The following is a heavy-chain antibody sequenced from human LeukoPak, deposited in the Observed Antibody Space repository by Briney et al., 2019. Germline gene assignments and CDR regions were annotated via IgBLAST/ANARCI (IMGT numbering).Heavy chain of an antibody. CDR3: ARGGIRVSGIDEFDY. D-gene: IGHD6-19*01. V-gene: IGHV3-13*01. CDR2: IGIRGDT. CDR1: GFTFTNYD. J-gene: IGHJ4*02. Sequence: HPGGSLRLSCAASGFTFTNYDMHWVRQATGKGLEWVSAIGIRGDTYYSGSVKGRFTISRENAEDSLYLQMNSLRAEDTAVYYCARGGIRVSGIDEFDYWGQGTLVTVSS.